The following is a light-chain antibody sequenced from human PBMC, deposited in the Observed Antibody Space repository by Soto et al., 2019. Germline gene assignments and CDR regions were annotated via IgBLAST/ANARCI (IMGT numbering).Light chain of an antibody. J-gene: IGKJ5*01. CDR1: QSVSNN. CDR3: QQYNYLIT. CDR2: GAS. Sequence: EIVMTQSPATLSVSPGERATLSCRASQSVSNNLAWYQQKPGQAPRXLMYGASTRATGIPARFSGSGSGTEFTLTITSLQPEDFAVYYCQQYNYLITFGQGTRLEIK. V-gene: IGKV3-15*01.